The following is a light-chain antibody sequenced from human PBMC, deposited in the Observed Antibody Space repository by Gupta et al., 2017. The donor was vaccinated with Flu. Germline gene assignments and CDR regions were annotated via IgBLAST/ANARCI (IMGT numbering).Light chain of an antibody. CDR3: CPYAGSYTWV. V-gene: IGLV2-11*01. J-gene: IGLJ3*02. CDR1: SGDVGGYNY. CDR2: DVS. Sequence: QSALTQPRSVSGSPGQSVTISCTGTSGDVGGYNYVSWYQQHPGKVPKLMIYDVSKRPSGVPDRFSGSKSGNTASLTISGLQGEDEADYYCCPYAGSYTWVFGGGTKLTVL.